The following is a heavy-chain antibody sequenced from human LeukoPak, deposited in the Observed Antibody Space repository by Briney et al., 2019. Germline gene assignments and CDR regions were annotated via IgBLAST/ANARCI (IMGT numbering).Heavy chain of an antibody. D-gene: IGHD6-13*01. CDR1: GFTFSNYW. CDR3: ARIGYSSSSTDY. Sequence: GGSLRLSCAASGFTFSNYWMSWVRQAPGKGLEWVANINQDESVKYYVDSLKGRFTVSRDNAKNSLYLHMNSLRAEDTAMYYCARIGYSSSSTDYWGQGTLVTVSS. CDR2: INQDESVK. J-gene: IGHJ4*02. V-gene: IGHV3-7*01.